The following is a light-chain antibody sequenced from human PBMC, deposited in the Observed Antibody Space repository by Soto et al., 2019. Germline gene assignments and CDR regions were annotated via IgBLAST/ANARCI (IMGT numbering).Light chain of an antibody. Sequence: EIVRMESQATLSVSPGEKVTLSFRASQSVSSRLAWYHQKPGQSPRLLIYGASTRATGIPARFSGSGSGTEFTLTISSLQSVDFAVYYCQQYNSYWTFGQGTKVDI. CDR2: GAS. J-gene: IGKJ1*01. CDR1: QSVSSR. V-gene: IGKV3-15*01. CDR3: QQYNSYWT.